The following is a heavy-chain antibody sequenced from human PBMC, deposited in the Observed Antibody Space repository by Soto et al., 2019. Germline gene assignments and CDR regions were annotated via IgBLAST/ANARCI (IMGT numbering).Heavy chain of an antibody. CDR1: GGSFSGYY. J-gene: IGHJ4*02. CDR3: ARGAIERHDE. V-gene: IGHV4-34*01. Sequence: SETLSLTCAVYGGSFSGYYWSWIRQPPGKGLEWIGEINHSGSTNYNPSLKSRVTISVDTSKNQFSLKLSSVTAADTAVYYCARGAIERHDEWGQGTLVTVSS. D-gene: IGHD1-1*01. CDR2: INHSGST.